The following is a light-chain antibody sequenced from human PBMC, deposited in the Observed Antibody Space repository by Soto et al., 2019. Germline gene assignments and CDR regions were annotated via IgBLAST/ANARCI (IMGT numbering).Light chain of an antibody. CDR1: QSVGTY. CDR2: DAS. CDR3: QHRNRWPPIFT. V-gene: IGKV3-11*01. J-gene: IGKJ3*01. Sequence: PGERATLSCRASQSVGTYLAWYQQKPGQAPRLLIYDASNRAAGIPARFSGSGSGTDFTLTISSLEPEDFAVYYCQHRNRWPPIFTFGPGTKVDFK.